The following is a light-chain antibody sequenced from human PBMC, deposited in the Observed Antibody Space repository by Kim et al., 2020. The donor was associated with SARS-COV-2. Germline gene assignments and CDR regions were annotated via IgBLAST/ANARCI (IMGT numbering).Light chain of an antibody. Sequence: LSQAERASVSCRASQSVSSYLAWYQQKPGQAPRLLIYDASNRTTGIPARFSGSGSGTDFTLTISSLEPEDFAVYYCQQRHNWPLTFGGGTKVDIK. J-gene: IGKJ4*01. V-gene: IGKV3-11*01. CDR3: QQRHNWPLT. CDR1: QSVSSY. CDR2: DAS.